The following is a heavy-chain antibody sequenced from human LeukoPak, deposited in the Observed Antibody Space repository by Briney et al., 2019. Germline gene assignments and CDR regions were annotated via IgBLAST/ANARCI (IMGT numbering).Heavy chain of an antibody. CDR2: IIPIFGTA. CDR3: AKDSRESGDAWFDP. CDR1: GGTFSSYA. V-gene: IGHV1-69*13. J-gene: IGHJ5*02. D-gene: IGHD3-10*01. Sequence: SVKVSFKASGGTFSSYAISWVRQAPGQGLEWMGGIIPIFGTANYAQKFQGRVTITADESTSTAYMELSSLRSEDTAVYYCAKDSRESGDAWFDPWGQGTLVTVSS.